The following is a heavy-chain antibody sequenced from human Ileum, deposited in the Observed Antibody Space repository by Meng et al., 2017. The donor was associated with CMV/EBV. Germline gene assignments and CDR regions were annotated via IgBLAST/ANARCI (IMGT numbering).Heavy chain of an antibody. Sequence: SFTASGYTFTTNHLIWVRQAPGQGPEWMGWINTNTGNPTYARDLTGRFVFSSDTSVSTAYLQISSLKAEDTAVYYCARDGLNERYFDYWGQGTLVTVSS. CDR2: INTNTGNP. CDR3: ARDGLNERYFDY. V-gene: IGHV7-4-1*02. CDR1: GYTFTTNH. J-gene: IGHJ4*02.